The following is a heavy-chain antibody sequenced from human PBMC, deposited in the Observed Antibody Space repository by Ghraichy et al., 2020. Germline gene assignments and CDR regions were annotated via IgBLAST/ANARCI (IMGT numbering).Heavy chain of an antibody. CDR1: GYTFTSYG. Sequence: ASLKVSCKASGYTFTSYGISWVRQAPGQGLEWMGWISAYNGNTNYAQKLQGRVTMTTDTSTSTAYMELRSLRSDDTAVYYCARGGPLAEWSKYYYYYYYMDVWGKGTTVTVSS. CDR2: ISAYNGNT. V-gene: IGHV1-18*01. J-gene: IGHJ6*03. CDR3: ARGGPLAEWSKYYYYYYYMDV. D-gene: IGHD3-3*01.